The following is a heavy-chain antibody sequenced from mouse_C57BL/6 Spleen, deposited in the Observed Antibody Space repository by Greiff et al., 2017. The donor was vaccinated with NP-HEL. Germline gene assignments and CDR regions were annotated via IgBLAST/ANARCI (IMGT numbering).Heavy chain of an antibody. CDR3: ARREDY. J-gene: IGHJ4*01. V-gene: IGHV5-6*03. CDR1: GFTFSSYG. CDR2: ISSGGSYT. Sequence: EVMLVESGEGLVKPGGSLKLSCAASGFTFSSYGMSWVRQTPDKRLEWVATISSGGSYTYYPDSVKGRFTISRDNAKNTLYLQMSSLKSEDTAMYYCARREDYWGQGTSVTVSS.